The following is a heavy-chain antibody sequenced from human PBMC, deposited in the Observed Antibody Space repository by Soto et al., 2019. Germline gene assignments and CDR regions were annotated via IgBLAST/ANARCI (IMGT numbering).Heavy chain of an antibody. CDR3: ASGKSIGGSAFDI. Sequence: ASVKVSCKAPGYTFTSYYIHWVRQAPGQGLEWMGIINPSGGSTSYAQKFQGRVTMTRDTSTSTVYMELSSLRSEDTAVYYCASGKSIGGSAFDIWGQGTMVTVSS. CDR1: GYTFTSYY. D-gene: IGHD3-10*01. V-gene: IGHV1-46*01. CDR2: INPSGGST. J-gene: IGHJ3*02.